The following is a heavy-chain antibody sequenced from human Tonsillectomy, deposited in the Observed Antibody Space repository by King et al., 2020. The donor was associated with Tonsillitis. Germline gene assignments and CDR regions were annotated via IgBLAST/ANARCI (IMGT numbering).Heavy chain of an antibody. CDR2: INPSGGTT. J-gene: IGHJ4*02. CDR3: ARGPAPIVGATYYANY. V-gene: IGHV1-46*03. Sequence: QLVQSGADVKKPGASVKVSCKASGYTFTTYYMHWVRQAPGQGLEGMGKINPSGGTTSYAQKFQGRVTMTRETSTSTVYMELSSLRSEDTAVYYCARGPAPIVGATYYANYWGQGTLVTVSS. CDR1: GYTFTTYY. D-gene: IGHD1-26*01.